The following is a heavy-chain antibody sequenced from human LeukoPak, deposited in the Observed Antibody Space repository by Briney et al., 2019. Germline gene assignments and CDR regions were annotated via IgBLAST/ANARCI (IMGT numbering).Heavy chain of an antibody. Sequence: GGSLRLSCAASGFTFSSYSMNWVRQAPGKGLEWVSYISSSSSTIYYADSVKGRFTISRDNSKNTLYLQMNSLRAEDTAVYYCARDGYDFWSGYNYYYYMDVWGKGTTVTVSS. J-gene: IGHJ6*03. CDR3: ARDGYDFWSGYNYYYYMDV. CDR2: ISSSSSTI. D-gene: IGHD3-3*01. V-gene: IGHV3-48*01. CDR1: GFTFSSYS.